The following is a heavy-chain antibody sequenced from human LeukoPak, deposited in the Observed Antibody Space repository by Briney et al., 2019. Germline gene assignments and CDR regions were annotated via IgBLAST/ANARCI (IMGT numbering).Heavy chain of an antibody. V-gene: IGHV3-23*01. D-gene: IGHD1-26*01. Sequence: GGSLRLSCAASGFTFSSYAMTWVRQAPGKGLEWVSSISGSGDRTYYADSVKGRCTISRDNSKNTLYLQMNSLRAEDTAVYYCAKDRGWELLGLDYWGQGTLVTVSS. CDR1: GFTFSSYA. CDR3: AKDRGWELLGLDY. CDR2: ISGSGDRT. J-gene: IGHJ4*02.